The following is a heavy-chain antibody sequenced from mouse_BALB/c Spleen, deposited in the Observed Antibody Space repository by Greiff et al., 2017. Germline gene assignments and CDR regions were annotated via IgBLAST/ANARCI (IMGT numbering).Heavy chain of an antibody. CDR1: GYTFTSYV. V-gene: IGHV1-14*01. Sequence: EVQLQQSGPELVKPGASVKMSCKASGYTFTSYVMHWVKQKPGQGLEWIGYINPYNDGTKYNEKFKGKATLTSDKSSSTAYMELSSLTSEDSAVYYCAREDFYYGSFHAMDYWGQGTSVTVSS. D-gene: IGHD1-1*01. J-gene: IGHJ4*01. CDR3: AREDFYYGSFHAMDY. CDR2: INPYNDGT.